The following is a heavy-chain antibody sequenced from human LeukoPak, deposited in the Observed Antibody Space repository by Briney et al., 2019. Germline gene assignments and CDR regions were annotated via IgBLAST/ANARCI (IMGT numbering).Heavy chain of an antibody. CDR1: GGSVSSISYY. CDR2: VYYRGNT. J-gene: IGHJ5*02. D-gene: IGHD2-2*01. CDR3: VRRRDCTSSSCYSGYFDP. V-gene: IGHV4-39*01. Sequence: SETLSLTCTVSGGSVSSISYYWGWIRQPPGKGLEWIGTVYYRGNTYYNPTLRSRVTISLDTSKSQFSLKVTSVTAADTAVYYCVRRRDCTSSSCYSGYFDPWGQGTLVTVPS.